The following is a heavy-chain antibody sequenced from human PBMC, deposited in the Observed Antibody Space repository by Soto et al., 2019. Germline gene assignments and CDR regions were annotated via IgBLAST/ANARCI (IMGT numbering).Heavy chain of an antibody. D-gene: IGHD2-2*01. V-gene: IGHV3-30*03. J-gene: IGHJ6*02. CDR2: ISYEGYNN. Sequence: QVQLVEAGGGVVQPGRSLRLSCGASGFTFNSHGMHWVRQAPGKGLEWVSVISYEGYNNYYAESVKGRFTISRDNSKKTLYVQMNSLRREDTAVYYCARGAEYQLLSRDYFYGMDVWGQGTTVTVSS. CDR1: GFTFNSHG. CDR3: ARGAEYQLLSRDYFYGMDV.